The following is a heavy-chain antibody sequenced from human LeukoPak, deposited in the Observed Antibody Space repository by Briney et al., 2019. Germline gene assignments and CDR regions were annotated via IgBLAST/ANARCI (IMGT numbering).Heavy chain of an antibody. V-gene: IGHV4-39*01. Sequence: SETLSLTCTVSGGSISSSSYYWGWIRQPPGKGLEWIGSIYYSGSTYYNPSLKSRVTISVDTSKNQFSLKLSSVTAADTAVYYCARQGTTVTIRWFDPWGQGNLVTVSS. CDR3: ARQGTTVTIRWFDP. D-gene: IGHD4-17*01. CDR2: IYYSGST. CDR1: GGSISSSSYY. J-gene: IGHJ5*02.